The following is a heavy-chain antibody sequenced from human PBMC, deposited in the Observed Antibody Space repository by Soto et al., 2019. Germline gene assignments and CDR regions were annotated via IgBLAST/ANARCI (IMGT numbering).Heavy chain of an antibody. V-gene: IGHV3-23*01. D-gene: IGHD3-22*01. CDR3: AKDIHPFYYYDSSGSDAFDI. CDR1: GFTFSSYA. J-gene: IGHJ3*02. CDR2: ISGSGGST. Sequence: QTGGSLRLSCAASGFTFSSYAMSWVRQAPGKGLEWVSAISGSGGSTYYADSVKGRFTISRDNSKNTLYLQVNSLRAEDTAVYYCAKDIHPFYYYDSSGSDAFDIWGQGTMVTVSS.